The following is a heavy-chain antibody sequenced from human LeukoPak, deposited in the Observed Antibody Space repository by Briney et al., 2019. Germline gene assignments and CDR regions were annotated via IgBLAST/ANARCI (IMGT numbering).Heavy chain of an antibody. CDR3: ARDSSLGYYYGMDV. D-gene: IGHD2-2*01. Sequence: PGGSLRLSCAASGFTVSSNYMSWVRHAPGKGLEWVSVISSGGSTYYADSVKGQFTISRHNSKNTLYLQMNSLRAEDTAVYYCARDSSLGYYYGMDVWGQGTTVTVSS. CDR1: GFTVSSNY. V-gene: IGHV3-53*04. CDR2: ISSGGST. J-gene: IGHJ6*02.